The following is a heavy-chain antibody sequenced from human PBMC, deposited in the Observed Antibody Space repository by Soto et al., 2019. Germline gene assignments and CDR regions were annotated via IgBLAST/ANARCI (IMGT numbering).Heavy chain of an antibody. Sequence: GGSLLLSCASSVFTVTIKYMNLVRQAPGKGLEWVSVIYRSGATYYPDSVRGRFTASRDYSHNTLYLQMDSLRVEDTAVYYCARDSGMIRGSYGVDVWGPGTTVTVSS. J-gene: IGHJ6*02. CDR1: VFTVTIKY. CDR3: ARDSGMIRGSYGVDV. V-gene: IGHV3-53*01. D-gene: IGHD3-10*01. CDR2: IYRSGAT.